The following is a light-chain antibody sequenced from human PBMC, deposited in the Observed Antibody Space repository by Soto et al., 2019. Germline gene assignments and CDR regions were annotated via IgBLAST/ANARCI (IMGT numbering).Light chain of an antibody. V-gene: IGLV1-44*01. Sequence: QSVLTQPPSASGSPGQRVTISCSGSSSNIGSNTVTWYQQLPGTAPKLLIYSSNQRPSGVPDRFSGSKSGTSASLAISGLQSEDEADYYCAAWDDSLSGVVFGGGTKLTVL. J-gene: IGLJ2*01. CDR1: SSNIGSNT. CDR2: SSN. CDR3: AAWDDSLSGVV.